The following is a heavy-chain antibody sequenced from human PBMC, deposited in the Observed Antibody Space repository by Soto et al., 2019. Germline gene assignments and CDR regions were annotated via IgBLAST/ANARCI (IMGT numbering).Heavy chain of an antibody. J-gene: IGHJ5*02. V-gene: IGHV4-34*01. CDR3: ATLDCSSTSCYGGGWFDP. CDR2: VNHSGGT. Sequence: QVQLQQWGAGLLRPSETLSLTSAVYDGSFHNYLWSWIRQPPGKGLEWIGEVNHSGGTNYNPSLESRVTISVDTSRKQFSLKTTSVTAADTAVYYCATLDCSSTSCYGGGWFDPWGQGTLVTVSS. D-gene: IGHD2-2*01. CDR1: DGSFHNYL.